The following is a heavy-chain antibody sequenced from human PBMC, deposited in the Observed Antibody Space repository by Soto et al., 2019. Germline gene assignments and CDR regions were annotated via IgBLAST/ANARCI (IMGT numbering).Heavy chain of an antibody. CDR1: GYTFTGYY. CDR2: INPNSGGT. Sequence: ASVKVSCKASGYTFTGYYIHWVRQAPGQGLEWMGWINPNSGGTNYAQKFQGWVTMTRDTSISTAYMELSRLRSDDTAVYYCARGPQRGGSGAFDIWGQGTMVTVSS. J-gene: IGHJ3*02. D-gene: IGHD3-10*01. CDR3: ARGPQRGGSGAFDI. V-gene: IGHV1-2*04.